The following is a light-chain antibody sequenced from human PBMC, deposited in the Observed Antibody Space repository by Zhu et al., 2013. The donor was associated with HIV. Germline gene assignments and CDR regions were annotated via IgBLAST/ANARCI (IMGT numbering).Light chain of an antibody. V-gene: IGKV1-39*01. Sequence: DIHMTQSPSSLSASVGDRVTITCRASQTIASYLNWFQQKPGTAPKLLIYAAISLQSGVPSRFSGSGSGTEFTLTINSLQREDFATYYCQQSHSFPVTFGQGTKVEIK. CDR3: QQSHSFPVT. CDR1: QTIASY. CDR2: AAI. J-gene: IGKJ1*01.